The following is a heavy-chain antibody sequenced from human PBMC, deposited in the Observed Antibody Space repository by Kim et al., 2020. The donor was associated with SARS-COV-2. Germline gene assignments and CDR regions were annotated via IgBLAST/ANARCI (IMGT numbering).Heavy chain of an antibody. CDR3: ARDGGITGTTNWYFDL. D-gene: IGHD1-7*01. J-gene: IGHJ2*01. V-gene: IGHV3-13*04. CDR2: IGTAGDT. CDR1: GFTFSSYD. Sequence: GGSLRLSCAASGFTFSSYDMHWVRQATGKGLEWVSAIGTAGDTYYPGSVKGRFTISRENAKNSLYLQMNSLRAGDTAVYYCARDGGITGTTNWYFDLWGRGTLVTVSS.